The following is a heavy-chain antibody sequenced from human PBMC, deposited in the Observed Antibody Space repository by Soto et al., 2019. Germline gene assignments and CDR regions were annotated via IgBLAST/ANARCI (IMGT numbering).Heavy chain of an antibody. CDR1: GYTFTGYY. D-gene: IGHD1-26*01. Sequence: ASGKVSCKASGYTFTGYYMHWVRRAPGQGLEWMGWINPNSGGTNYAQKFQGRVTMTRDTSISTAYMELSRLRSDDTAVYYCAFFSPRGGTRLPMHVWGQGTTVTVSS. J-gene: IGHJ6*02. V-gene: IGHV1-2*02. CDR2: INPNSGGT. CDR3: AFFSPRGGTRLPMHV.